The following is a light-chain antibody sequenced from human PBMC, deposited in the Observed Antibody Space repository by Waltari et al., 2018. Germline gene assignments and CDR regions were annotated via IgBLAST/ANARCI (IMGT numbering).Light chain of an antibody. CDR2: PVS. V-gene: IGKV2-30*01. Sequence: DLVMTQSPVSLSVTLGQPASISCRSSQTLANTDGNTYLNWFHQRPGQSPRRLIYPVSKRDSGVPDRFRGSGSHTDFTLEISRVEAEDVGLYYCMQGVRPWTFGQGTKVEIK. CDR3: MQGVRPWT. CDR1: QTLANTDGNTY. J-gene: IGKJ1*01.